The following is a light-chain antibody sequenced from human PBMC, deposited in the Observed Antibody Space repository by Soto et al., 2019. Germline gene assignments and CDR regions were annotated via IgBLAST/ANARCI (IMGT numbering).Light chain of an antibody. J-gene: IGKJ2*01. V-gene: IGKV1-39*01. CDR3: QQGYSTAS. CDR1: QSIRTY. Sequence: DIQMTQSPSSLSAAVGDRVIITCRAGQSIRTYLTWDQQKVGKAPKLLISAASTLQSVDPSRFRGSGCGTEFTLTISTLQHEDGAAYYCQQGYSTASFGQGTQREIK. CDR2: AAS.